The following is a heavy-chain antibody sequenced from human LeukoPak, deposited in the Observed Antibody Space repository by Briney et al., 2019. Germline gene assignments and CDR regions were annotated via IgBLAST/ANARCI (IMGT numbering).Heavy chain of an antibody. CDR3: ARSREIQLGKYYFDY. CDR1: GYTFTGYY. D-gene: IGHD5-18*01. J-gene: IGHJ4*02. CDR2: INPNSGGT. Sequence: ASVKVSCKASGYTFTGYYMHWVRQAPGQGLEWMGWINPNSGGTNYAQKFQGRVTMTRDTSISTAYMELSRLRSDDTAVYYCARSREIQLGKYYFDYWGQGTLVTVSS. V-gene: IGHV1-2*02.